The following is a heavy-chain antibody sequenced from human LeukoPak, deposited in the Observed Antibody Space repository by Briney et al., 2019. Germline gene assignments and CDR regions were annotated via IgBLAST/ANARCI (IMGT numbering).Heavy chain of an antibody. D-gene: IGHD6-19*01. CDR2: IYSSGCT. V-gene: IGHV4-31*02. CDR1: GGSISSGNYY. Sequence: SQTLSLTCTVSGGSISSGNYYWSWIRQHPGKGLEWIGYIYSSGCTYYNPSLKSRLNISVDTSKNQFSLKLNSVTAADTAVYYCARKPIPVAAFDYWGQGTLVTVSS. J-gene: IGHJ4*02. CDR3: ARKPIPVAAFDY.